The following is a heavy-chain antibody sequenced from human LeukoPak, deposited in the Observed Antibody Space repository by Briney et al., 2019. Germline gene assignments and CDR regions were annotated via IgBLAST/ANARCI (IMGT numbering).Heavy chain of an antibody. J-gene: IGHJ5*02. D-gene: IGHD6-19*01. Sequence: SETLSLTCAVYGGSFSDYYWTWIRQPPGKGLEWIGEINHSGSTNYNPSLKSRVTISVDTSKKRFFLRLSSVTAADTAVYYCAKGDRYSSGWYWSHWFDPWGQGTLVTVSS. CDR1: GGSFSDYY. CDR3: AKGDRYSSGWYWSHWFDP. V-gene: IGHV4-34*01. CDR2: INHSGST.